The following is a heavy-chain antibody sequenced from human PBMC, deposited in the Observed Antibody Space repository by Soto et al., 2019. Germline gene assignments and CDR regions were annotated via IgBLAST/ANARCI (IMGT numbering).Heavy chain of an antibody. J-gene: IGHJ5*02. Sequence: GGSLRLFCAASGFTFSSYAMSWVRQAPGKGLEWVSDISGSGGSTYYADSVKGRFTISRDNSKNTLYLQMNSLRAEDTAVYYCAKDRGPLQRAWGQGTLVTVSS. CDR1: GFTFSSYA. CDR3: AKDRGPLQRA. D-gene: IGHD1-1*01. CDR2: ISGSGGST. V-gene: IGHV3-23*01.